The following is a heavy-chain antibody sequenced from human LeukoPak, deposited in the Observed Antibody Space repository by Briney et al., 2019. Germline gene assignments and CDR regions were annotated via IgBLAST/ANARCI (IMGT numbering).Heavy chain of an antibody. V-gene: IGHV3-53*01. CDR3: ASGSGSYRTPYYYMDV. Sequence: PGGSLRLSCVASGFTVSSNYMSWVRQAPGKGLEWVSVIYSGGSTYYADSVKGRFTISRDNSKNTLYLQMYSLRAEDTAVYYCASGSGSYRTPYYYMDVWGTGTTVTVSS. CDR2: IYSGGST. J-gene: IGHJ6*03. D-gene: IGHD3-10*01. CDR1: GFTVSSNY.